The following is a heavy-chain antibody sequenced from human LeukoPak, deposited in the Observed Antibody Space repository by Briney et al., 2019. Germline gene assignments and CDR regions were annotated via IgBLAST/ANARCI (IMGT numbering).Heavy chain of an antibody. CDR1: GGSISSSSYY. CDR3: ARHVRWAFDY. V-gene: IGHV4-39*01. D-gene: IGHD4-23*01. J-gene: IGHJ4*02. CDR2: IYYSGST. Sequence: PSETLSLTCTVSGGSISSSSYYWGWIRQSPGKGLEWIGSIYYSGSTYYNPSLKSRVTISVDTSKNQFSLKLSSVTAADTAVHYCARHVRWAFDYWGQGTLVTVSS.